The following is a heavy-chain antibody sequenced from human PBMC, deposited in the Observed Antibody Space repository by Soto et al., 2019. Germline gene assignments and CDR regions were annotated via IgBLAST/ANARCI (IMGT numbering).Heavy chain of an antibody. J-gene: IGHJ6*02. Sequence: SETLSLTCTVSGGSISSSSYYWGWIRQPPGKGLEWIGNIHYSGSTYYNPSLKSRVTISVDTSKNQFSLKLSSVTASDTAVYYCARQDSSSWYWVYGMDVWGQGTTVTVSS. V-gene: IGHV4-39*01. CDR3: ARQDSSSWYWVYGMDV. D-gene: IGHD6-13*01. CDR2: IHYSGST. CDR1: GGSISSSSYY.